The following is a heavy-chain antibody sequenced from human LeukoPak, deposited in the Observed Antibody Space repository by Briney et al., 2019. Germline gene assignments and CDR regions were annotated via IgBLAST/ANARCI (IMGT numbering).Heavy chain of an antibody. CDR3: ARDLGGSYWGYYYYYYMDV. D-gene: IGHD1-26*01. Sequence: PGGSLRLSCAASGFTFSSYWMHWVRQAPGKGLVWVSRINSDGSSTSYADSVKGRFTISRDNAKNTLYLQMNSLRAEDTAVYYCARDLGGSYWGYYYYYYMDVWGKGTTVTVSS. V-gene: IGHV3-74*01. CDR2: INSDGSST. CDR1: GFTFSSYW. J-gene: IGHJ6*03.